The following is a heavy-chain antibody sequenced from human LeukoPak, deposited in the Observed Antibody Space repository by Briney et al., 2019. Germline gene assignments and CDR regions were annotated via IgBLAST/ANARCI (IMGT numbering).Heavy chain of an antibody. V-gene: IGHV3-48*02. J-gene: IGHJ4*02. CDR3: ARSSRWLFDY. Sequence: GGSLRLSCAASGFTFSSYNMNWIRQAPGKGLEWVSYISSSSSTIYYADSVKGRFTISRDNAKNSLYLQMNSLRDEDTAVYYCARSSRWLFDYWGQGTLVTVSS. CDR2: ISSSSSTI. D-gene: IGHD6-13*01. CDR1: GFTFSSYN.